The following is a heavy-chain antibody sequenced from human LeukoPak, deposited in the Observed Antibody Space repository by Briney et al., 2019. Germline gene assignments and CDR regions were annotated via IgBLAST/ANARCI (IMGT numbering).Heavy chain of an antibody. V-gene: IGHV3-7*01. Sequence: GGSLRLSCAASGFTFSSYWMSWVRQAPGKGLEWVANIKQDGSEKYYVDSVKGRFTISRDNDKNSLYLQMNSLRAEDTAVYYCAKAYYNPRLPRRHYYSYGLDVWGQGTTVTLSS. D-gene: IGHD1-26*01. CDR1: GFTFSSYW. CDR3: AKAYYNPRLPRRHYYSYGLDV. CDR2: IKQDGSEK. J-gene: IGHJ6*02.